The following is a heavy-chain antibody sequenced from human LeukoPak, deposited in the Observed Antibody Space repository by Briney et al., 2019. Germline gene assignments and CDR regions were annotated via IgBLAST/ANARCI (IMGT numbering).Heavy chain of an antibody. J-gene: IGHJ4*02. Sequence: ASVKVSCKASGYSFTGYFMQWVRQAPGQGLEWMGWINPNSGDTNYAQKFQGRVTMTRDTSISTAYMELSRLRSDDAAVYYCARDGDDSDSGFDYWGQGTLVTVSS. D-gene: IGHD3-10*01. CDR1: GYSFTGYF. CDR2: INPNSGDT. V-gene: IGHV1-2*02. CDR3: ARDGDDSDSGFDY.